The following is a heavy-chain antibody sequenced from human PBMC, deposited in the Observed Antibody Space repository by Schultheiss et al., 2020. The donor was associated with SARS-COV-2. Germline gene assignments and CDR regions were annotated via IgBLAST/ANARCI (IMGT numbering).Heavy chain of an antibody. J-gene: IGHJ4*02. CDR2: IIPIFGTA. Sequence: SVKVSCKASGGTFSSYAISWVRQAPGQGLEWMGGIIPIFGTANYAQKFQGRVTITADESTSTAYMELSSLRSEDTAVYYCARDSRGRYNWNRGGIFDYWGQGTLVTVSS. D-gene: IGHD1/OR15-1a*01. CDR1: GGTFSSYA. CDR3: ARDSRGRYNWNRGGIFDY. V-gene: IGHV1-69*13.